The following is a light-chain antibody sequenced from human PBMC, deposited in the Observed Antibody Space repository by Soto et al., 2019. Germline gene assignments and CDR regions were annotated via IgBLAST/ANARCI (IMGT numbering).Light chain of an antibody. J-gene: IGKJ4*01. Sequence: EIVLTQSPATLSLSPGEGATLSCRASQSIGSNLAWYQQKPGQAPRLFIYDASNRATGIPARFSGSGSGTDFTLTISSLEAEDFAVYSCQQRTDWPLTFGGGTKVEIK. CDR1: QSIGSN. CDR2: DAS. V-gene: IGKV3-11*01. CDR3: QQRTDWPLT.